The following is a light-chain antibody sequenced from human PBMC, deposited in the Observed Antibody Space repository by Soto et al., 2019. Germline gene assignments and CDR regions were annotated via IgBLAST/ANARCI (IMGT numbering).Light chain of an antibody. CDR3: QSSDSSLSAVL. CDR2: GNI. V-gene: IGLV1-40*01. Sequence: QSVLTQPPSVSGAPGQRVTISCTGSSSNIGAGYDVHWYQQLPGTAPKLLIFGNINRPSGVPDRFSGSKSVTSASLAITGLQAEDEADYYCQSSDSSLSAVLFGGGTQLTVL. CDR1: SSNIGAGYD. J-gene: IGLJ2*01.